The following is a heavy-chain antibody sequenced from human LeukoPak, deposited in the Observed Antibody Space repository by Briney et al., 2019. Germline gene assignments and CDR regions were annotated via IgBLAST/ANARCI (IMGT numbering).Heavy chain of an antibody. CDR3: AKDQPPRYGDYSQPHDY. CDR2: ISYDGSNK. D-gene: IGHD4-17*01. V-gene: IGHV3-30*18. J-gene: IGHJ4*02. CDR1: GFTFSSYG. Sequence: GRSLRLSCAASGFTFSSYGMHWVRQAPGKGLEWVAVISYDGSNKYYADSVKGRFTISRDNYKNTLYLQMNSLRAEDTAVYYCAKDQPPRYGDYSQPHDYWGQGTLVTVSS.